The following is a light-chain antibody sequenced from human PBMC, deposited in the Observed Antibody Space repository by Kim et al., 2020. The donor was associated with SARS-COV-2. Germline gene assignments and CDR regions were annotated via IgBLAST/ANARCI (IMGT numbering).Light chain of an antibody. J-gene: IGKJ1*01. CDR2: AAS. V-gene: IGKV1-27*01. Sequence: DIRMTQSPSSLSASVGDRVTITCRASQGISNYLAWYQQKPGKVPKLLIYAASTFQSGVPSRFSGSGSGTDFTLTISSLQPEDVATYYCQKYNSAPRTFGQGTKVDIK. CDR1: QGISNY. CDR3: QKYNSAPRT.